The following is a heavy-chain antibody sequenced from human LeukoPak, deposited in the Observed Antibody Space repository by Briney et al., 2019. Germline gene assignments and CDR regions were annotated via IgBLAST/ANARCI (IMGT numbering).Heavy chain of an antibody. D-gene: IGHD4-17*01. CDR2: ISYDGSNK. CDR3: ARVDYGDYYYFDY. J-gene: IGHJ4*02. V-gene: IGHV3-30-3*01. Sequence: GGSLRLSCAASGFTFSSYAMHWVRQAPGKGLEWVAVISYDGSNKYYADSVKGRFTISRDNSKNTLYLQMNSLRAEDTAVYYCARVDYGDYYYFDYWGQGTLVTVSS. CDR1: GFTFSSYA.